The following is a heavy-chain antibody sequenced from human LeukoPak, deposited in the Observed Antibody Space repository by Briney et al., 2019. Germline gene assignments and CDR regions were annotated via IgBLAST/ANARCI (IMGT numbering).Heavy chain of an antibody. CDR3: ARARITIFGVVTYNWFDP. V-gene: IGHV3-33*01. J-gene: IGHJ5*02. CDR1: GFTFSSYD. Sequence: GGSLRLSCAASGFTFSSYDMHWVRQAPGKGLEWVAVIWYDGSNKYYADSVKGRFTISRDNSKNTLYLQMNSLRAEDTAVYYCARARITIFGVVTYNWFDPWGQGTLVTVSS. D-gene: IGHD3-3*01. CDR2: IWYDGSNK.